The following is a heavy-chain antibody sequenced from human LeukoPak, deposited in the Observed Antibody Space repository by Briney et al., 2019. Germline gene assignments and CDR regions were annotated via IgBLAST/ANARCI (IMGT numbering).Heavy chain of an antibody. J-gene: IGHJ5*02. CDR1: GFTFSSYW. CDR3: ARDIVVVPAALNWFDP. V-gene: IGHV3-7*01. Sequence: GGSLRLSCAASGFTFSSYWMSWVRQAPGKGLEWVANLKQDGSEKHYVDSVKGRFTISRDNAKNSLYLQMNSLRAEDTAVYYCARDIVVVPAALNWFDPWGQGTLVTVSS. D-gene: IGHD2-2*01. CDR2: LKQDGSEK.